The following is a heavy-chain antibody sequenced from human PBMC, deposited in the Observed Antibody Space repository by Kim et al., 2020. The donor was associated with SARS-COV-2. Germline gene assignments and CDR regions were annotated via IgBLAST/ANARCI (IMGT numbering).Heavy chain of an antibody. D-gene: IGHD2-8*01. J-gene: IGHJ4*02. V-gene: IGHV3-74*01. CDR1: GFTFSTYY. Sequence: GGSLRLSCAASGFTFSTYYMVWVRQAPGKGLVWVSRMSRDGSYSTYADSVRGRFTISRDNGKNTLYLQMNSLRADDTAVYYCAREDMNIELLDYWGQGTVVTVSS. CDR2: MSRDGSYS. CDR3: AREDMNIELLDY.